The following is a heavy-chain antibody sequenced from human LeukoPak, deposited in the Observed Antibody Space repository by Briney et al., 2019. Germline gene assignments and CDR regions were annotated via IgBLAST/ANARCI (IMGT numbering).Heavy chain of an antibody. D-gene: IGHD3-16*01. V-gene: IGHV4-39*01. CDR1: GGSISTTSYF. J-gene: IGHJ4*02. Sequence: SETLSLTCTVSGGSISTTSYFWGWIRQPPGKGLEWIGSIYYSGSTYYNPSLKSRVTISVDTSKNQFSLKLSSVIAADTAVYLCVREGEWALPFDYWGQGTLVTVSS. CDR3: VREGEWALPFDY. CDR2: IYYSGST.